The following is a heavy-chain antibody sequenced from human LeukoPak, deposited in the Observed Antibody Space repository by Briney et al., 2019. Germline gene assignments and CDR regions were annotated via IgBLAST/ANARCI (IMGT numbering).Heavy chain of an antibody. J-gene: IGHJ4*02. CDR1: GGSISSSSYY. Sequence: SETLSLTCTVSGGSISSSSYYWGWIRQPPGKGLEWIGSIYYSGSSYYNPSLKSRVTISVDTSKSQFSLKLSSVTAADTAVYYCARQGNYYVSGTYYTFFDHWGQGTLVTASS. V-gene: IGHV4-39*01. D-gene: IGHD3-10*01. CDR3: ARQGNYYVSGTYYTFFDH. CDR2: IYYSGSS.